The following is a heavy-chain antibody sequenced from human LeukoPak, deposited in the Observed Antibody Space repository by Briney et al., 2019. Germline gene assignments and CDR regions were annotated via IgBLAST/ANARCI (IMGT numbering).Heavy chain of an antibody. V-gene: IGHV1-18*01. CDR3: ARGRPTPVVPADFDY. J-gene: IGHJ4*02. CDR1: GYTFTSYG. Sequence: GASVKVSCKASGYTFTSYGISWVRQAPGQGLEWMGWISAYNGNTNYAQKLQGRVTMTTDTSTSTAYMELRSLRSDDTAVYYCARGRPTPVVPADFDYWGQGTLVTVSS. CDR2: ISAYNGNT. D-gene: IGHD2-2*01.